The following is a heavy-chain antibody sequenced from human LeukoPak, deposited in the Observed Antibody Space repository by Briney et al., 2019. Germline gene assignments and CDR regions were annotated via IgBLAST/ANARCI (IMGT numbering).Heavy chain of an antibody. D-gene: IGHD2-15*01. V-gene: IGHV5-51*01. J-gene: IGHJ4*02. CDR2: IYPGDSDT. Sequence: GESLKISCKASGYSFTNYWIGWVRQMPGKGLEWMGIIYPGDSDTKYSPSFQGQVTISADKSINTAYLQWSSLRASDTAMYYCARLTAAVVVAANWGQGTLVTVSS. CDR3: ARLTAAVVVAAN. CDR1: GYSFTNYW.